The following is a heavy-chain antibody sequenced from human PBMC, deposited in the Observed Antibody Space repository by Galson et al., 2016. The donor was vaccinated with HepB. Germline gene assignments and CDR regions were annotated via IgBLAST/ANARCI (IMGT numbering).Heavy chain of an antibody. J-gene: IGHJ6*02. CDR3: AREDGEGSGSYSPPGRGLYGMDV. V-gene: IGHV4-31*03. D-gene: IGHD3-10*01. Sequence: TLSLTCTGPAGSISSGGYYWSWIRQHPGRGLEWIGYIHYSGHTYYNPSLKSRVSISVDTSRNQLSLHLTSVTAADTAVYFCAREDGEGSGSYSPPGRGLYGMDVWGQGTTVTVSS. CDR1: AGSISSGGYY. CDR2: IHYSGHT.